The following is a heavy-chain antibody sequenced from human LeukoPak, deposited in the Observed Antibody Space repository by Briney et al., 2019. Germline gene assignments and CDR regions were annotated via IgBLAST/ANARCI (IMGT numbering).Heavy chain of an antibody. V-gene: IGHV3-48*03. Sequence: GGSLRLSCAASGFTFSSYEMNWVRQAPGKGLEWVSYISSSGSTIYYADSVKGRFTISRDNAKNSLYLQMNSLRAEDTAVYYCARGKDYYGSGSTSGHYYYYYGMDVWGKGTTVTVSS. CDR2: ISSSGSTI. CDR3: ARGKDYYGSGSTSGHYYYYYGMDV. J-gene: IGHJ6*04. CDR1: GFTFSSYE. D-gene: IGHD3-10*01.